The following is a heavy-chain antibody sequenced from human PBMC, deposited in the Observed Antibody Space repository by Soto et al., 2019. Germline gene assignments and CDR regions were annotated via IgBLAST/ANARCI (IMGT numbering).Heavy chain of an antibody. J-gene: IGHJ3*02. V-gene: IGHV1-18*01. D-gene: IGHD6-13*01. CDR3: ARSSSSWDDAFDI. Sequence: ASVNGSCQAAGYTFTIYGISWVRQAPGQGLEWMGWISAYNGNTNYAQKLQGRVTMTTDTSTSTAYMELRSLRSDDTAVYYCARSSSSWDDAFDIWGHGTMVTVSS. CDR1: GYTFTIYG. CDR2: ISAYNGNT.